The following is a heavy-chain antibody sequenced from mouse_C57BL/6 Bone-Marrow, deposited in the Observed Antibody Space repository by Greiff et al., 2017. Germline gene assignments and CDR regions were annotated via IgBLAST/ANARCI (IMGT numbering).Heavy chain of an antibody. V-gene: IGHV1-50*01. CDR1: GYTFTSYW. CDR3: ARHVITTVEASPCWYFDV. Sequence: QVQLQQPGAELVKPGASVKLSCKASGYTFTSYWMQWVKQRPGQGLEWIGEIDPSDSYTNYNQKFKGKATLTVDTSSSTAYMQLSSLTSEDSAVYYGARHVITTVEASPCWYFDVWGTGTTVTVSS. J-gene: IGHJ1*03. CDR2: IDPSDSYT. D-gene: IGHD1-1*01.